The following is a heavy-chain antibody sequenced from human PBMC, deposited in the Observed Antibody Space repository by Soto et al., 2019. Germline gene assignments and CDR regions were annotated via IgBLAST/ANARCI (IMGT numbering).Heavy chain of an antibody. V-gene: IGHV3-15*01. D-gene: IGHD3-22*01. J-gene: IGHJ4*02. CDR2: IRSQRSGGTT. Sequence: EVQLVESGGGLVKPGGSLRLSCEASGFTFINAWMTWVRQAPGKGLEWLGRIRSQRSGGTTEYAAPVKGRCTISRDDSESTLYLQINSLKTEDTAVYYCATAYYDTSGFEFWGQGTLVTVSS. CDR3: ATAYYDTSGFEF. CDR1: GFTFINAW.